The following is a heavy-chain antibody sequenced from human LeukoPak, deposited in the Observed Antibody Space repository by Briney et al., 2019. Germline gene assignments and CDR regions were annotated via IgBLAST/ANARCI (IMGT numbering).Heavy chain of an antibody. V-gene: IGHV3-33*01. CDR2: IWYDGTNK. J-gene: IGHJ4*02. CDR1: GFTLSDYG. D-gene: IGHD2-8*01. Sequence: PGRSLRLSCAASGFTLSDYGMDSVRQAPGKGLEWVAVIWYDGTNKYYADSVKCRFTISRDNSKNTLYLQMNSLRAEDTAVSYCAREGLLMLYPRRFDYWGQGTLVTVYS. CDR3: AREGLLMLYPRRFDY.